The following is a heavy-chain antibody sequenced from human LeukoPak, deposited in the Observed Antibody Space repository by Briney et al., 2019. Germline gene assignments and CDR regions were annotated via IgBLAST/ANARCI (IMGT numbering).Heavy chain of an antibody. V-gene: IGHV3-21*01. J-gene: IGHJ4*02. CDR3: ARDLGGPDY. Sequence: GGSLRLSCATSGFTFSRYAMNWIRQAPGKGLEWVSFISSDTPNKNYADSVRGRFTISRDNAKNSVYLQLNSLRPEDTAMYYCARDLGGPDYWGQGTLVTVSS. CDR1: GFTFSRYA. CDR2: ISSDTPNK. D-gene: IGHD3-16*01.